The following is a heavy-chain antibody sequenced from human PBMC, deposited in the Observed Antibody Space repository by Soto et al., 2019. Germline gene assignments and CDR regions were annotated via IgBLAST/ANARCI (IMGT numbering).Heavy chain of an antibody. CDR2: INAGNGNT. CDR1: GYTFTSYA. CDR3: ARAGYSYGLYYYGMDV. Sequence: GASVKVSCKASGYTFTSYAMHWVRQAPGQRLEWMGWINAGNGNTKYSQKFQGRVTITRDTSAGTAYMELSSLRSEDTAVYYCARAGYSYGLYYYGMDVWGQGTTVTVSS. D-gene: IGHD5-18*01. J-gene: IGHJ6*02. V-gene: IGHV1-3*01.